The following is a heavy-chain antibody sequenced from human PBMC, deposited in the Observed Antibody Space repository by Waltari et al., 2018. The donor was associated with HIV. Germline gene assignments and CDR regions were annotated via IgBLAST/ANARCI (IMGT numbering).Heavy chain of an antibody. Sequence: EALLVASGGGVVQPGGSLRLSCEASKFWFSRYWMVWLRQASGKGLEWVANINQDATKKNYAESVKGRFSVSRDNGKYSVFLEMNRLRVQDTAVYFCARGDQWGIFLDSYYGLDVWGRGTTVIVSS. J-gene: IGHJ6*02. CDR3: ARGDQWGIFLDSYYGLDV. CDR1: KFWFSRYW. D-gene: IGHD1-26*01. CDR2: INQDATKK. V-gene: IGHV3-7*01.